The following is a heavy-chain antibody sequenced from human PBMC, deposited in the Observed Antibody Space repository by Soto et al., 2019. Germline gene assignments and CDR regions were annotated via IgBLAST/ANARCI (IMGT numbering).Heavy chain of an antibody. CDR3: TKNKGGGRITIFGVVGVSPPYYYYYYGMDV. V-gene: IGHV3-23*01. D-gene: IGHD3-3*01. CDR2: ISGSGGST. J-gene: IGHJ6*02. Sequence: HPGGSLRLSCAASGFTFSSYAMSWVRQAPGKGLEWVSAISGSGGSTYYADSVKGRFTISRDNSKNTLYLQMNSLRAEDTAVYYCTKNKGGGRITIFGVVGVSPPYYYYYYGMDVWGQGTTVTVSS. CDR1: GFTFSSYA.